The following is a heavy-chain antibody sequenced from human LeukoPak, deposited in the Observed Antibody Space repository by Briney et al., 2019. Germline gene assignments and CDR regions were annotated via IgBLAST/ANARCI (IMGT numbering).Heavy chain of an antibody. CDR3: ARNQTDRYCSSTSCYEGNWFDP. J-gene: IGHJ5*02. D-gene: IGHD2-2*01. Sequence: ASVKVSCKASGYTFTSYGISWVRQAPGQGLEWMGWISAYNGNTNYAQKLQGRVTMTTDTSTSTAYMELRSLRSDDTGVYYCARNQTDRYCSSTSCYEGNWFDPWGQGTLVTVSS. V-gene: IGHV1-18*01. CDR2: ISAYNGNT. CDR1: GYTFTSYG.